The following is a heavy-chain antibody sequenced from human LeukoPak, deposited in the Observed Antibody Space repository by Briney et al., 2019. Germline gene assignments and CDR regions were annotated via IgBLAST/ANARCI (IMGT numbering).Heavy chain of an antibody. D-gene: IGHD3-22*01. CDR3: ARWSHDSFGYYWISS. CDR1: GFTFSGHW. Sequence: GGSLRFSCAASGFTFSGHWMTWVRQAPGKGLQWVATIRQDGSVKYYVDSVQGRFIISRDNAMNSLYLQMNSLRAEDTAVYYCARWSHDSFGYYWISSWGQGTLVTVSS. CDR2: IRQDGSVK. J-gene: IGHJ5*02. V-gene: IGHV3-7*01.